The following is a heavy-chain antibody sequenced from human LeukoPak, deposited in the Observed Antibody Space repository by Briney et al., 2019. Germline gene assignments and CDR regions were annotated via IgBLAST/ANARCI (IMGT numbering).Heavy chain of an antibody. J-gene: IGHJ4*02. CDR2: YNPEDGET. Sequence: ASVKVSCKVSGYTLTELSMHWVRQAPGKGLEWMRGYNPEDGETIYAQKFQGRVTMTEDTSTDTVYMELSSLRSEDTAAYYCATDTYDYWGQGTQVTVSS. CDR3: ATDTYDY. CDR1: GYTLTELS. D-gene: IGHD2/OR15-2a*01. V-gene: IGHV1-24*01.